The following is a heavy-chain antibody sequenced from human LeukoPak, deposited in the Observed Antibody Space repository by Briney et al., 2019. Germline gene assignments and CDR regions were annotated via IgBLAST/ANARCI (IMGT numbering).Heavy chain of an antibody. V-gene: IGHV3-64D*06. CDR2: ITNNGGTS. D-gene: IGHD1-26*01. J-gene: IGHJ4*02. CDR1: GFTFSSYA. Sequence: GMSLRLSCSASGFTFSSYAMHWVRQAPGKGLDYISGITNNGGTSYHADSVKGRFTISRDNSKNTLYLQMSSLRAEDTAVYYCVKVSSTVGATYFDYWGQGTLVTVSS. CDR3: VKVSSTVGATYFDY.